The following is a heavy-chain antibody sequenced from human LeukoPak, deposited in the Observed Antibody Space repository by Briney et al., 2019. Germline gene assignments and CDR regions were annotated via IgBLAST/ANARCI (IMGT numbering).Heavy chain of an antibody. CDR3: AKDARITMIVVVTPLGYMDV. J-gene: IGHJ6*03. CDR2: ISGSGGST. V-gene: IGHV3-23*01. D-gene: IGHD3-22*01. CDR1: GFTFSGYA. Sequence: QPGGSLRLSCAASGFTFSGYAMSWVRQAPGKGLEWVSAISGSGGSTYYADSVKGRFTISRDNSKNTLYLQRNSLRAEDTAVYYCAKDARITMIVVVTPLGYMDVWGKGTTVTVSS.